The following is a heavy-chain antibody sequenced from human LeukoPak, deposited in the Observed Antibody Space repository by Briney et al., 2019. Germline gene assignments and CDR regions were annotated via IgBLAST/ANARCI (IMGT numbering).Heavy chain of an antibody. Sequence: SETLSLTCAVSGGSISSGGYSWSWIRQPPGKGLEWIGYIYHSGSTYHNPSLKSRVTISVDRSKNQFSLKLSSVTAADTAVYYCAGRYCSSTSCYGFDYWGQGTLVTVSS. V-gene: IGHV4-30-2*01. J-gene: IGHJ4*02. CDR1: GGSISSGGYS. CDR3: AGRYCSSTSCYGFDY. CDR2: IYHSGST. D-gene: IGHD2-2*01.